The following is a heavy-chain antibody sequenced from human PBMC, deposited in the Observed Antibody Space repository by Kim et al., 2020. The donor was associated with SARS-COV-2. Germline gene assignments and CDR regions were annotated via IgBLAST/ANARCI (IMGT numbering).Heavy chain of an antibody. V-gene: IGHV4-59*13. Sequence: SETLSLTCTVSGGSISSYYWSWIRQPPGKGLEWIGYIYSSGTTNYNPSLKSRVTISVDTSKNQFSLKLSSVTAADTAVYYCARDLVAGYYYYGMDVWGQGTTVTVSS. CDR2: IYSSGTT. D-gene: IGHD6-19*01. J-gene: IGHJ6*02. CDR1: GGSISSYY. CDR3: ARDLVAGYYYYGMDV.